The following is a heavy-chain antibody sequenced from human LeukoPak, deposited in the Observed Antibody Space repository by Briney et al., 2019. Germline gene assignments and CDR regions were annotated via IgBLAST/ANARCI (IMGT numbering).Heavy chain of an antibody. CDR2: IIPIFGTA. Sequence: ASVKVSFKASGGTFNSYALSWVRQAPGQGLEWMGGIIPIFGTANYAQKFQGRVTITADKSTRTAYMELSSLRSEDTAVYYCARGGYYYDSGGYYYGPFDYWGQGALVTVSS. CDR1: GGTFNSYA. V-gene: IGHV1-69*06. D-gene: IGHD3-22*01. J-gene: IGHJ4*02. CDR3: ARGGYYYDSGGYYYGPFDY.